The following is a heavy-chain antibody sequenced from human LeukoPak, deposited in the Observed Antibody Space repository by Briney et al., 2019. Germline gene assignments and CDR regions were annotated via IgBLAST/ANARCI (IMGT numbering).Heavy chain of an antibody. Sequence: GGSLRLSCAASGFTLNNHAMSWARQAPGKGLEWVSSITVNGDGTNYADAVKGRFTISRDNSKNTLYLQMNSLRAEDTAVYYCANPIIAVAATGEGYWGQGTLVTVSS. CDR1: GFTLNNHA. J-gene: IGHJ4*02. V-gene: IGHV3-23*01. CDR2: ITVNGDGT. D-gene: IGHD6-19*01. CDR3: ANPIIAVAATGEGY.